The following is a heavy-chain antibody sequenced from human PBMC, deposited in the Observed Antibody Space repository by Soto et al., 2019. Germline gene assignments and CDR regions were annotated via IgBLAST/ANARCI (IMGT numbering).Heavy chain of an antibody. J-gene: IGHJ4*02. D-gene: IGHD4-17*01. Sequence: EVQLVESGGGVVRPGGSLRLACVVSGFSLDEYGMSWVRQAPGKGPEWVSGMHRNGNSTGYADSVKGRFTISRDDAKNSLYLQMNSLRAEDTAFYYCARDHRWGYEYGDYGGCWGQGALVTVFS. CDR2: MHRNGNST. CDR1: GFSLDEYG. CDR3: ARDHRWGYEYGDYGGC. V-gene: IGHV3-20*04.